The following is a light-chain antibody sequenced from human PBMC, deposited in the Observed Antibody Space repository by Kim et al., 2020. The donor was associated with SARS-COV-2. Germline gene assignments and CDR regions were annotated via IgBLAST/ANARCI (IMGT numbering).Light chain of an antibody. CDR1: QSVTSRY. CDR2: GAS. J-gene: IGKJ5*01. Sequence: SPGDRATLSWRASQSVTSRYLAWDQEKPGQAPRLLIYGASRRATGIPDRFSGSGSGTDFRLTITRLEPEDFSVYYCLQYGGSPSTFGQGTRLEIK. V-gene: IGKV3-20*01. CDR3: LQYGGSPST.